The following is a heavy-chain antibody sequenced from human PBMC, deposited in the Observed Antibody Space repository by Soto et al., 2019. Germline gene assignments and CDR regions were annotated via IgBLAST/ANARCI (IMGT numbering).Heavy chain of an antibody. CDR1: GGSISSSRCH. V-gene: IGHV4-39*01. Sequence: PSETLSLTCTVSGGSISSSRCHWGWIRQPPGKGLEWIASIKYSGTTFYNPSLKSRVTLSVDTSKNQFALKLSSVTAAETAVYYCARRYGYYFDYWGQGTLVTVS. D-gene: IGHD4-17*01. CDR3: ARRYGYYFDY. J-gene: IGHJ4*02. CDR2: IKYSGTT.